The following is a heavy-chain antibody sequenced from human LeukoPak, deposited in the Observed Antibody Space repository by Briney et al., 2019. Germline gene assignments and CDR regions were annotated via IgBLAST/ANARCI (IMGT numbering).Heavy chain of an antibody. J-gene: IGHJ6*03. V-gene: IGHV3-33*01. CDR1: GFMFSSYG. CDR3: ARDFRHIVGATDYMDV. D-gene: IGHD2-21*01. Sequence: GGSLRLSCAASGFMFSSYGMHWVRQAPGKGLEWVAVIWNDGSNKYYADSVKGRFTISRDYSKNTLYLQMNSLRAEDTAVYHCARDFRHIVGATDYMDVRGKGTTVTVSS. CDR2: IWNDGSNK.